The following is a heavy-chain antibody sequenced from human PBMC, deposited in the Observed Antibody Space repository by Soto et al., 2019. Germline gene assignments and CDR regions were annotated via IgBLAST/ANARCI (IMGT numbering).Heavy chain of an antibody. D-gene: IGHD3-22*01. CDR2: INPSGGST. Sequence: ASVKVSCKASGYTFTSYYMHWVRQAPGQGLEWMGIINPSGGSTSYAQKFRGRVTMTRDTSTSTVYMELSSLRSEDTAVYYCARVSYDSSGYYYGMDVWGQGTTVTVSS. V-gene: IGHV1-46*01. J-gene: IGHJ6*02. CDR1: GYTFTSYY. CDR3: ARVSYDSSGYYYGMDV.